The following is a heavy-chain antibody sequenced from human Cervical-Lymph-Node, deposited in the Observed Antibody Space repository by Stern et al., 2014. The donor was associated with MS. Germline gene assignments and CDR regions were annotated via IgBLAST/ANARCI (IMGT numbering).Heavy chain of an antibody. CDR2: ITSGSSDI. J-gene: IGHJ4*02. V-gene: IGHV3-21*01. CDR3: AREDYTQDFDY. Sequence: EVHLVESGGGLVQPGGSLSLSCAASGFTFTVYSMNWVRQAPGKGLEWVCSITSGSSDIHYADSVKGRFTISRDNVKNSLYLQMNSLRAEDTALYYCAREDYTQDFDYWGRGTLVTVSS. D-gene: IGHD4-11*01. CDR1: GFTFTVYS.